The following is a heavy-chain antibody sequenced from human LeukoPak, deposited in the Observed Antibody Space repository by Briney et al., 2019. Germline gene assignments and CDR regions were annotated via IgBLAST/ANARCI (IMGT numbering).Heavy chain of an antibody. J-gene: IGHJ5*02. CDR3: ARNRGSYNWFDP. CDR2: IYYSGST. V-gene: IGHV4-59*01. Sequence: SETLSLTCTVSGGSISSYYWSWIRQPPGKGLEWIGYIYYSGSTNYNPSLKSRVTISVDTSKNQFSLKLSSVTAADTAVCYCARNRGSYNWFDPWGQGTLVTVSS. D-gene: IGHD1-14*01. CDR1: GGSISSYY.